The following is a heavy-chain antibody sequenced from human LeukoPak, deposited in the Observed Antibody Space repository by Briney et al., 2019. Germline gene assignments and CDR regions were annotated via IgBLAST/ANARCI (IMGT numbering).Heavy chain of an antibody. CDR3: AKDLSSSWYTPFEY. Sequence: PGGSLRLSCAASGFTFSSYSMNWVRQAPGKGLEWVSSISSSSSYIYYADSVKGRFTISRDNAKNTLYLQMNSLRAEDTAVYYCAKDLSSSWYTPFEYWGQGTLVTVSS. J-gene: IGHJ4*02. D-gene: IGHD6-13*01. CDR1: GFTFSSYS. V-gene: IGHV3-21*01. CDR2: ISSSSSYI.